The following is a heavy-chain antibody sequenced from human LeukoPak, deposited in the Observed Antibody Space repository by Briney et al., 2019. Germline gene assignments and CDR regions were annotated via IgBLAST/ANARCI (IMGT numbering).Heavy chain of an antibody. CDR2: IRSAADGGTA. J-gene: IGHJ4*02. CDR3: TPESAN. CDR1: GFTFSDAW. Sequence: GGSLRLSCAASGFTFSDAWLSWARQAPGKGLEWVGRIRSAADGGTADYAAPVKGRFSISRDDSKPMLYLQMDSLKIEDTAVYYCTPESANWGQGTLVTVSS. D-gene: IGHD2-15*01. V-gene: IGHV3-15*01.